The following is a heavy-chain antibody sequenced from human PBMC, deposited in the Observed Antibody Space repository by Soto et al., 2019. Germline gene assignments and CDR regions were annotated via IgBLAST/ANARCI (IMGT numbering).Heavy chain of an antibody. D-gene: IGHD3-3*01. Sequence: GGSLRLSCTASGFTFGDYAMSWFRQAPGKGLEWVGFIRSKAYGGTTEYAASVKGRFTISRDDSKSIAYLQMNSLKTEDTAVYYCTRDLHYDFWSGYYPDWFDPWGQGTLVTVSS. V-gene: IGHV3-49*03. CDR3: TRDLHYDFWSGYYPDWFDP. J-gene: IGHJ5*02. CDR1: GFTFGDYA. CDR2: IRSKAYGGTT.